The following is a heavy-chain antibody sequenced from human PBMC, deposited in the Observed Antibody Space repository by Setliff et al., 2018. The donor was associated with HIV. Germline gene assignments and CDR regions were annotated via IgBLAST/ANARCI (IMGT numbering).Heavy chain of an antibody. CDR1: GFSFSNYG. Sequence: GGSLRLSCAASGFSFSNYGMSWVRQAPGKGLEWVSGIRDSGVSIYYADSVMGRFTISRDNSKNTLYLQMNSLRAQDTAVYYCAREGPNPYYRDTSGYYSYWYFDLWGRGTLVTVSS. CDR3: AREGPNPYYRDTSGYYSYWYFDL. J-gene: IGHJ2*01. CDR2: IRDSGVSI. V-gene: IGHV3-23*01. D-gene: IGHD3-22*01.